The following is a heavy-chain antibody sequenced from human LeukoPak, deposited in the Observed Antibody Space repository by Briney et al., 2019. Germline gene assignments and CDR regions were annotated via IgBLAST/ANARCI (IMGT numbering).Heavy chain of an antibody. J-gene: IGHJ5*02. CDR3: ARNHYGWFDP. Sequence: SETLSLTCTVSGGSLSSSSYYWGWIRQPPGTGLEWIGSIYYSGSTYYNPSLKSRVTISVDTSKNQFSLKLSSVTAADTAVYYCARNHYGWFDPWGQGTLVTVSS. CDR2: IYYSGST. CDR1: GGSLSSSSYY. D-gene: IGHD3-16*01. V-gene: IGHV4-39*07.